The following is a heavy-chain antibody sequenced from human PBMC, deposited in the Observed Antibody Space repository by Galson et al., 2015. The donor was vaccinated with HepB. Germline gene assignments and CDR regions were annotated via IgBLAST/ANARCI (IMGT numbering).Heavy chain of an antibody. CDR3: AKGGRVPVAGASPFFDY. CDR2: ISGSGAST. CDR1: GFTFTNYA. D-gene: IGHD6-19*01. Sequence: SLRLSCAASGFTFTNYAMNWVRQAPGKGLEWVSTISGSGASTYYADSVKGRFTISRDNSKNTLYLQMNSLRAEDTAIYYCAKGGRVPVAGASPFFDYWGQGTLVTVSS. J-gene: IGHJ4*02. V-gene: IGHV3-23*01.